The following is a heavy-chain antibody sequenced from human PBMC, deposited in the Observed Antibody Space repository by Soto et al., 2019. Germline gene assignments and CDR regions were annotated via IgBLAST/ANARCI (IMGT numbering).Heavy chain of an antibody. CDR3: ARYSGSYWHYLDF. J-gene: IGHJ4*02. CDR1: GYIFASHW. D-gene: IGHD1-26*01. V-gene: IGHV5-51*01. CDR2: IYPGDSDT. Sequence: PVESLKISCKGSGYIFASHWVAWVLQVPDKGLEWIGTIYPGDSDTKYSPAFRGQVTISADTSVSTAYLQWRSLEATDSAIYYCARYSGSYWHYLDFWGQGTLVTVSS.